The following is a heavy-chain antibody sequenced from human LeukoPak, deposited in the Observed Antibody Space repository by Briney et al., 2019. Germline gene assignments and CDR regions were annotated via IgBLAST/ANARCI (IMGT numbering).Heavy chain of an antibody. V-gene: IGHV4-4*02. J-gene: IGHJ6*02. Sequence: SGTLSLTCAVSVGSINSGNWWSWVRQSPGKGLEWIGEIYHNGTPNYNPSHESRVTISADTFKNHFSLKMTSVTAADTAVYYCATAPILRGEGGEHYKYGMDVWGQGTTVIVSS. CDR3: ATAPILRGEGGEHYKYGMDV. CDR1: VGSINSGNW. CDR2: IYHNGTP. D-gene: IGHD2-2*02.